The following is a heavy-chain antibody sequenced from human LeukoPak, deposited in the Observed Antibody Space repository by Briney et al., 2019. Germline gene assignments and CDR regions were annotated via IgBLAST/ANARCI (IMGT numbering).Heavy chain of an antibody. CDR3: ARVGYCSGGSCYSAFAFDI. CDR2: INWNGGST. CDR1: GFSFDDYG. Sequence: GGSLRLSCAASGFSFDDYGMSWVRQAPGKGLEWVFYINWNGGSTSYADSVKGRFTISRGNAKNSLYLQMNSLRAEDTALYYCARVGYCSGGSCYSAFAFDIWGQGTMVTVSS. J-gene: IGHJ3*02. V-gene: IGHV3-20*04. D-gene: IGHD2-15*01.